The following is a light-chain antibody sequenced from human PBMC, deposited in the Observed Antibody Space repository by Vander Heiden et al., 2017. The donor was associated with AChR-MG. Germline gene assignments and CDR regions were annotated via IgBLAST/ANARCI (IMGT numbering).Light chain of an antibody. CDR1: SSDVGTSNL. CDR3: SSYAGSTTFYAV. V-gene: IGLV2-23*03. Sequence: QFALTQPASVSGSPGQSITLPCTWASSDVGTSNLDSWYQQHLANAPHLIIYEGTKRPSGISSRFSGTRSGNTASLTISGLQAEDEADYYCSSYAGSTTFYAVFGGGTKLTVL. CDR2: EGT. J-gene: IGLJ2*01.